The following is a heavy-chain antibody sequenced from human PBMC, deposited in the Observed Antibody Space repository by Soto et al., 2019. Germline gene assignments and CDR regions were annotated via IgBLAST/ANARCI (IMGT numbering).Heavy chain of an antibody. Sequence: QVQLQESGPGLVKPSETLSLTCTVSGGSISSYYWSWIRQPPGKGLEWIGYIYYSGSTNYNPSLKSRVTISVDTSKNQFSLKLSSVTAADTAVYYCARARRSLHSGFDYWGQGTLSPSPQ. CDR2: IYYSGST. CDR1: GGSISSYY. J-gene: IGHJ4*02. CDR3: ARARRSLHSGFDY. D-gene: IGHD6-13*01. V-gene: IGHV4-59*01.